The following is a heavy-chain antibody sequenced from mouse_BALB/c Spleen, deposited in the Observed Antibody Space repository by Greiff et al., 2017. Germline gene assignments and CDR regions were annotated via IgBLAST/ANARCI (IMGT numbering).Heavy chain of an antibody. CDR3: ARLGGDYYAMDY. CDR2: INPSSGYT. V-gene: IGHV1-4*01. J-gene: IGHJ4*01. Sequence: QVQLQQSGAELARPGASVKMSCKASGYTFTSYTMHWVKQRPGQGLEWIGYINPSSGYTNYNQKFKDKATLTADKSSSTAYMQLSSLTSEDSAVYYCARLGGDYYAMDYWGQGTSVTVSS. CDR1: GYTFTSYT. D-gene: IGHD4-1*01.